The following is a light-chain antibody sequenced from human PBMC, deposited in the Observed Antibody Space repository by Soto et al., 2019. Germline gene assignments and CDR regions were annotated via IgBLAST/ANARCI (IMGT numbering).Light chain of an antibody. CDR1: QSVSSSY. V-gene: IGKV3-20*01. CDR2: GAS. Sequence: EIVLTQSPGTQSLSPGERASLSCMASQSVSSSYLAWYQQKPGQAPRLLIYGASSRATGIPDRFSGSGSGTDFTLTISRLEPEDFAVYYCQQYGSSRTFGQGTKVEIK. CDR3: QQYGSSRT. J-gene: IGKJ1*01.